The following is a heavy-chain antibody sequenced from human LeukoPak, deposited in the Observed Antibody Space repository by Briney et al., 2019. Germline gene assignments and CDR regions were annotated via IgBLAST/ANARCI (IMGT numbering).Heavy chain of an antibody. CDR3: ARRTYSSSWYGFNYFDY. Sequence: PSETLSLTCTVSGGSISSSSYYWGWIRQPPGKGLEWIGSIYYSGSTYYNPSLKSRVTISVDTSKNQFSLKPSSVTAADTAVYYCARRTYSSSWYGFNYFDYWGQGTLVTVSS. CDR2: IYYSGST. V-gene: IGHV4-39*01. CDR1: GGSISSSSYY. J-gene: IGHJ4*02. D-gene: IGHD6-13*01.